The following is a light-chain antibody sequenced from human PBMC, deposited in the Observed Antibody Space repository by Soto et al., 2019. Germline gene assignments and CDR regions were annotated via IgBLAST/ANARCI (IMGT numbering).Light chain of an antibody. CDR1: SSDVGGYNY. V-gene: IGLV2-14*03. J-gene: IGLJ1*01. CDR2: DVS. Sequence: QSVLTQPASVSGSPGQSLNISCPGTSSDVGGYNYVSWYQHHPGKAPKLIIYDVSNRPSGVSNPFSGAKSGNAASLTISGLQPEDEADYYCSSYTTSNSRQIVFGTGTKVTVL. CDR3: SSYTTSNSRQIV.